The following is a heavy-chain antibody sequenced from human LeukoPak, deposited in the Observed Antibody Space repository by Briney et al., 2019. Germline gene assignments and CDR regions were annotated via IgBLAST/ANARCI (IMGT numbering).Heavy chain of an antibody. Sequence: GGSLRLSCAASGFSFGSYAMNWVRQAPGKGLEWVSASGTVGDTYYADSVRGRFTISRDNSKGTLYLQMTSLRAEDTAVYYCAMKTPGTHPCDYWGQGTLVTVSP. J-gene: IGHJ4*02. CDR3: AMKTPGTHPCDY. CDR2: SGTVGDT. V-gene: IGHV3-23*01. D-gene: IGHD6-13*01. CDR1: GFSFGSYA.